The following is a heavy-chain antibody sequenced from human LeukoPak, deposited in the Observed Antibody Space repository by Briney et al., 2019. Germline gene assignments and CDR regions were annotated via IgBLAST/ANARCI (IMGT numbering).Heavy chain of an antibody. CDR2: IWNDRSYK. V-gene: IGHV3-33*06. Sequence: GGSLRLSCAASGFTFSSYSMNWVRQAPGKGLEWVAVIWNDRSYKYYVDSVKGRFTISRDNSENTLYLQMNSLRAEDTAVYYCTKPTRGSGGSFLIDFWGQGTLVTVSS. D-gene: IGHD2-15*01. CDR1: GFTFSSYS. CDR3: TKPTRGSGGSFLIDF. J-gene: IGHJ4*02.